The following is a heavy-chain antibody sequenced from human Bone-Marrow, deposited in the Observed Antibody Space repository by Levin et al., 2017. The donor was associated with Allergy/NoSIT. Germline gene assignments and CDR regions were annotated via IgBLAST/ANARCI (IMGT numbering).Heavy chain of an antibody. CDR1: GFTFNNYV. V-gene: IGHV3-23*01. CDR2: LSGSGTST. D-gene: IGHD7-27*01. Sequence: GGSLRLSCTASGFTFNNYVMGWVRQAPGKGLDWVSALSGSGTSTSYADSVKGRFIISRDNSKNTLYLQMNSLRAEDTAIYYCAKALGTTWGRLGDYWGQGTLVSVSS. CDR3: AKALGTTWGRLGDY. J-gene: IGHJ4*02.